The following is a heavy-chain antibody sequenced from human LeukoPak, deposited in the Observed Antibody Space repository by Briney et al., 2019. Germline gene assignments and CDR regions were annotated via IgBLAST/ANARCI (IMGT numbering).Heavy chain of an antibody. D-gene: IGHD2-2*01. CDR1: GFTFGDYA. V-gene: IGHV3-21*01. Sequence: KPGGSLRLSCTASGFTFGDYAMSWVRQAPGKGLEWVSSISNSGSYIYYADSVKGRFTISRDNAKNSLYLQMNSLRAEDTAVYYCANHLACGSTSCPPFDYWGQGTLVTVSS. CDR3: ANHLACGSTSCPPFDY. CDR2: ISNSGSYI. J-gene: IGHJ4*02.